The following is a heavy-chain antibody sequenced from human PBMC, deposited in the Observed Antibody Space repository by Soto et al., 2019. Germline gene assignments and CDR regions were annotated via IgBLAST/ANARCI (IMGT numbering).Heavy chain of an antibody. CDR2: ISTFNGNT. D-gene: IGHD6-19*01. J-gene: IGHJ4*02. CDR3: TTENTGTRPTVALDF. Sequence: QVQLVQSGGEVKKPGASVKVSCKTSGYTFINYGITWVRQAPGQGLEWMGWISTFNGNTNYAQKFQGRVTMTTEPSTTTAYMELRTLRSDDTAMYYCTTENTGTRPTVALDFWGQGTLVTVSS. CDR1: GYTFINYG. V-gene: IGHV1-18*04.